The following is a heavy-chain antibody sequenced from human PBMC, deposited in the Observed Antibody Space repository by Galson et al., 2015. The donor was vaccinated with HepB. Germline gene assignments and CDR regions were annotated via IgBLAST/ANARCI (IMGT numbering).Heavy chain of an antibody. V-gene: IGHV3-23*01. CDR2: ISGPASAT. CDR3: AKETGIQLWSYYYMDV. J-gene: IGHJ6*03. CDR1: GFPFSNYA. Sequence: SLRLSCAASGFPFSNYAMTWVRQAPGKGLEWVSGISGPASATYYADSVKGRFTISRDNSKNTLYLQMNSLRAGDTAIYYCAKETGIQLWSYYYMDVWGKGTTVTVSS. D-gene: IGHD5-18*01.